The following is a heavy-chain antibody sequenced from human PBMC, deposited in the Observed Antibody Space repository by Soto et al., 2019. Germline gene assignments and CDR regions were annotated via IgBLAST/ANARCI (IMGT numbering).Heavy chain of an antibody. CDR1: GFHFSDYY. J-gene: IGHJ4*02. D-gene: IGHD5-18*01. CDR2: ISSSSSYT. Sequence: GGSLRLSCAASGFHFSDYYMSWIRQAPGKGLEWVSYISSSSSYTNYADSVKGRFTISRDNAKNSLYLQMNSLRAEDTAVYYCAIHKRGQLWILFDYWGQGTLVTVSS. V-gene: IGHV3-11*03. CDR3: AIHKRGQLWILFDY.